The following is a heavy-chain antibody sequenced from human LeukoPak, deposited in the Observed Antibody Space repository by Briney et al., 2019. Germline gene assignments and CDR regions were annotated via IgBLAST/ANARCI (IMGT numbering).Heavy chain of an antibody. CDR3: ATLYTAIRNWFDP. CDR1: GYTFTGYY. J-gene: IGHJ5*02. D-gene: IGHD5-18*01. V-gene: IGHV1-2*02. CDR2: INPNSGGT. Sequence: ASVKVSCKASGYTFTGYYMHWVRQAPGQGLEWMGWINPNSGGTNYAQKFQGRVTMTRDTSISTAYMELSRLRSGDTAVYYCATLYTAIRNWFDPWGQGTLVTVSS.